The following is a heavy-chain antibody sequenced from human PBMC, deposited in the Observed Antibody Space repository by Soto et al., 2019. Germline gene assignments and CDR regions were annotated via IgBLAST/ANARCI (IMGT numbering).Heavy chain of an antibody. CDR1: GFTFSSYA. Sequence: PGGSLRLSCAASGFTFSSYAMHWVRQAPGKGLEWVAVISYDGSNKYYADSVKGRFTISRDNSKNTLYLQMNSLRAEDTAVYYCARDSRTIAAAGYFDYWGQGTLVTVS. V-gene: IGHV3-30-3*01. J-gene: IGHJ4*02. D-gene: IGHD6-13*01. CDR3: ARDSRTIAAAGYFDY. CDR2: ISYDGSNK.